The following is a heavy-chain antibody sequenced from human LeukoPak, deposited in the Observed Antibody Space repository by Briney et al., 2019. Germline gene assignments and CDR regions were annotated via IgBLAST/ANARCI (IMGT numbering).Heavy chain of an antibody. D-gene: IGHD3-10*01. CDR3: ARGTLWFGDYYFDY. CDR2: FYHSGST. Sequence: SETLSLTCTVSVYSISSGYYWGWIRQPPGKGLEWIGTFYHSGSTFYNPSLKSRVTISVDTSKNQFSLKLSSVTAADTAVYYCARGTLWFGDYYFDYWGQGTLVTVSS. CDR1: VYSISSGYY. J-gene: IGHJ4*02. V-gene: IGHV4-38-2*02.